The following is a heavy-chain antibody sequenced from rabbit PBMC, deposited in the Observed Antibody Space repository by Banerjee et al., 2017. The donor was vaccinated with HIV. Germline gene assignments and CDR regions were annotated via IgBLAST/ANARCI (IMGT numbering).Heavy chain of an antibody. CDR2: IYTGSSGST. D-gene: IGHD6-1*01. CDR1: GFSFSSGYD. J-gene: IGHJ4*01. V-gene: IGHV1S45*01. CDR3: ARYSDGYLDYERGFNL. Sequence: QEQLVESGGGLVQPGASLTLTCKASGFSFSSGYDMCWVRQAPGKGLEWITCIYTGSSGSTCYASWAKGRFTISKTSSTTVTLQMTSLTAADSATYFCARYSDGYLDYERGFNLWDPRTLGTVS.